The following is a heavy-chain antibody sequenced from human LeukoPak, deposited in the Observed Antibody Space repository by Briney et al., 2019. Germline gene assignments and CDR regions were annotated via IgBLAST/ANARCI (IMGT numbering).Heavy chain of an antibody. D-gene: IGHD6-25*01. CDR3: STDAAVLTSGIAASSHEY. J-gene: IGHJ4*02. CDR2: ISNSGVVK. CDR1: RYTFSDYG. Sequence: GGSLRLSCTASRYTFSDYGMHWVRQAPGKGREWLSDISNSGVVKFYADSVKGRFSSSRDNSKNTVYLQMNNLADEDTAVYYCSTDAAVLTSGIAASSHEYWGQGTLVTVSS. V-gene: IGHV3-30*03.